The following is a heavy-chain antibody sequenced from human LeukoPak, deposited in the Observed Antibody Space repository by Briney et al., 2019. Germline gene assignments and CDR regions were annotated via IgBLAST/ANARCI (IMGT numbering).Heavy chain of an antibody. J-gene: IGHJ6*02. CDR1: GGSISSYH. Sequence: PSETLSLTCTVSGGSISSYHWSWVRQPPGKGLEWVGHIYYSGSTNYNPSLKSRVTISVDTSKNQFSLKLSSVTAADTAVYYCARGGTTVTTSALRGRHYYGMDVWGQGTTVTVSS. CDR3: ARGGTTVTTSALRGRHYYGMDV. D-gene: IGHD4-17*01. V-gene: IGHV4-59*01. CDR2: IYYSGST.